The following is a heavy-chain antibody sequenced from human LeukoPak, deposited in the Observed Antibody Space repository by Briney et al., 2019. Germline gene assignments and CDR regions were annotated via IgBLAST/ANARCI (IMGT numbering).Heavy chain of an antibody. J-gene: IGHJ4*02. Sequence: PGGSLRLSCAASGFTFSSYAMSWVRQAPGKGLEWVSAISGSGGSTYYADSVKGRFTISRDNSKNTLYLQVNSLKSEDTAVYYCAKIRGPRVGYFDYWGQGTLVTVSS. CDR2: ISGSGGST. V-gene: IGHV3-23*01. CDR3: AKIRGPRVGYFDY. CDR1: GFTFSSYA.